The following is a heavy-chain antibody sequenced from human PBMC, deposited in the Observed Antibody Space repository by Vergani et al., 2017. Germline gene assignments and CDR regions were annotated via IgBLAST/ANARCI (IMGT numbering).Heavy chain of an antibody. J-gene: IGHJ4*02. CDR3: ARGLGALWFGVLAVSYFDY. D-gene: IGHD3-10*01. CDR1: GYSISSGYY. V-gene: IGHV4-38-2*02. Sequence: QVQLQESGPGLVKPSETLSLTCTVSGYSISSGYYWGWIRQPPGKGLEWIGSIYHSGSTYYNPSLKSRVTISVDTSKNQFSLKLSSVTAADTAVYYCARGLGALWFGVLAVSYFDYWGQGTLVTVSS. CDR2: IYHSGST.